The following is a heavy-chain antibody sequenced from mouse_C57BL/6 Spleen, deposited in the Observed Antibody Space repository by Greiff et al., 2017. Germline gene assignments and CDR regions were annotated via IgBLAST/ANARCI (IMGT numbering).Heavy chain of an antibody. CDR2: FYPGSGSI. J-gene: IGHJ3*01. V-gene: IGHV1-62-2*01. CDR1: GYTFTEST. Sequence: QVQLKESGAELVKPGASVKLSCKASGYTFTESTIHWVKQRSGQGLEWIGWFYPGSGSIQYNEKFKDKATLTADKSSSTAYMVLSGLTSEDSAVYFCAGHSVASRVFAYWGQGALVTVSA. CDR3: AGHSVASRVFAY. D-gene: IGHD6-1*01.